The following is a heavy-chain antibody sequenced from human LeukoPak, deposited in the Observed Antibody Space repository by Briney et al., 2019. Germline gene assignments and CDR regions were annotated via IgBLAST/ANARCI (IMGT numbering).Heavy chain of an antibody. V-gene: IGHV3-48*03. D-gene: IGHD3-22*01. CDR3: ASATDSSGYSGFDY. CDR1: GFTFSSYE. Sequence: GGSLRLSCAASGFTFSSYEMNWVRQAPGKGLEWVSYISSSATTIYYADSVKGRFTISRDNSKSALYLQMNSLRAEDTAVYYCASATDSSGYSGFDYWGQGTLVTVSS. CDR2: ISSSATTI. J-gene: IGHJ4*02.